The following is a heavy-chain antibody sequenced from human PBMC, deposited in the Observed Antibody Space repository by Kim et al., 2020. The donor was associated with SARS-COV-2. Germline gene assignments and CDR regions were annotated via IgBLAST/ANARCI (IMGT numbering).Heavy chain of an antibody. CDR3: SSFYCISANFLFY. CDR2: ISSKANTFAS. D-gene: IGHD2-2*01. Sequence: GGSLRLSCAASGFTFSASAMHWVRQASGKGLEWVCRISSKANTFASAYTASVTVSFTISRDDSTNTAYLQMNSVKTEATAVYYCSSFYCISANFLFYWG. V-gene: IGHV3-73*01. CDR1: GFTFSASA. J-gene: IGHJ4*01.